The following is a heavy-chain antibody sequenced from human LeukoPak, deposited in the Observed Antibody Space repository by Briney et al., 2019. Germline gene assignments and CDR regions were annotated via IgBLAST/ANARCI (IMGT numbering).Heavy chain of an antibody. Sequence: AASVKVSCKASGGTFGSYAISWVRQAPGQGLEWLGRIIPILGIANYAQKFQGRVTITADKSTSTAYMELGSLRSEDTAVYYCARARIVVVVAATEAFDIWGQGTMVTVSS. CDR2: IIPILGIA. CDR3: ARARIVVVVAATEAFDI. J-gene: IGHJ3*02. D-gene: IGHD2-15*01. V-gene: IGHV1-69*04. CDR1: GGTFGSYA.